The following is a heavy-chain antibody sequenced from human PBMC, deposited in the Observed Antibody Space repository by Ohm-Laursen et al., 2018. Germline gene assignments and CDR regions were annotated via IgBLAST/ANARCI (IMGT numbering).Heavy chain of an antibody. CDR1: GFTFSSYS. CDR3: AREYSDDGGYRYDAFDV. CDR2: INHRGNT. V-gene: IGHV4-34*01. J-gene: IGHJ3*01. D-gene: IGHD2-15*01. Sequence: LPCAASGFTFSSYSMNWIRQPPGKGLEWIGEINHRGNTNYSPSLKSRVTMSVDTSRNHFSLELTSVTAADTAVYYCAREYSDDGGYRYDAFDVWGHGTVVTVSS.